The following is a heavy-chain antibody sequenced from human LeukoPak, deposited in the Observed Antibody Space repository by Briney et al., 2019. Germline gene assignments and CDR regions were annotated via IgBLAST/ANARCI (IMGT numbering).Heavy chain of an antibody. CDR3: ARVIAVAASEYYYYGMDV. Sequence: GASVKVSCKASGYTFTSYYMHWVRQAPGQGLEWMGIINPSGGSTSYAQKFQGRVTMTRDTSTSTVYMELSSLRSEDTAVYYCARVIAVAASEYYYYGMDVWGQGTTVTVSS. V-gene: IGHV1-46*01. D-gene: IGHD6-19*01. CDR1: GYTFTSYY. J-gene: IGHJ6*02. CDR2: INPSGGST.